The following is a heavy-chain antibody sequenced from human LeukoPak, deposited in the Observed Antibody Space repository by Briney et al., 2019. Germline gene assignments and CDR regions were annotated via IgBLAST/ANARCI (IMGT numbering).Heavy chain of an antibody. J-gene: IGHJ4*02. CDR3: AKVQGYCSSISCYPDY. CDR2: INTNTGNP. D-gene: IGHD2-2*01. V-gene: IGHV7-4-1*02. Sequence: GASVKVSCKASGYTFTSYAMNWVRRAPGQGLEWMGWINTNTGNPTYAQGFTGRFVFSLDTSVSTAFLQISSLKAEDTAVYYCAKVQGYCSSISCYPDYWGQGTLVTVSS. CDR1: GYTFTSYA.